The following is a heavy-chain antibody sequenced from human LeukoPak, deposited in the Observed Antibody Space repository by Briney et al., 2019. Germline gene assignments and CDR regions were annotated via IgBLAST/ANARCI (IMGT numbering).Heavy chain of an antibody. CDR3: AKGIIVVVTVFDY. V-gene: IGHV3-64*01. D-gene: IGHD2-21*02. CDR2: ISTNGGIT. CDR1: GFTFRSYA. J-gene: IGHJ4*02. Sequence: GSLRLSCAASGFTFRSYAMHWVRQAPGKGLEYVSVISTNGGITYYANSVKGRFTISRDNSNNTLYLQMGSLTAEDMAVYYCAKGIIVVVTVFDYWGQGTLVTVSS.